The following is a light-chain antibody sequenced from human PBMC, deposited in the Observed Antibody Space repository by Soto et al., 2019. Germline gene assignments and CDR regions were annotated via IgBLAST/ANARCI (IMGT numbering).Light chain of an antibody. CDR1: SNDVGGYDY. CDR2: EVS. CDR3: ASYTVSGTLI. Sequence: QSALTQPASVSGSPGLSITISCSGTSNDVGGYDYVSWYRQHPDRAPRLLICEVSNRPSGISDRFSGSRSGNTASLTISGLQADDEADYYCASYTVSGTLIFGGGTKVTVL. V-gene: IGLV2-14*01. J-gene: IGLJ2*01.